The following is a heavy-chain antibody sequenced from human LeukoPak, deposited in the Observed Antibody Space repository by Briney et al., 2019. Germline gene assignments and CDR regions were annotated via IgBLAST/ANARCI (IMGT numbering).Heavy chain of an antibody. CDR2: ISDSGANT. D-gene: IGHD6-19*01. V-gene: IGHV3-23*01. J-gene: IGHJ2*01. CDR3: AKSMTLQWRGFFDL. Sequence: GGSLRLSCAASGFTVSSNYMSWVRQAPGKGLEWVSTISDSGANTYYADSVRGRFTISRDNSKNTLYLQKNSLRADDTAIYYCAKSMTLQWRGFFDLWGRGTHVTVSS. CDR1: GFTVSSNY.